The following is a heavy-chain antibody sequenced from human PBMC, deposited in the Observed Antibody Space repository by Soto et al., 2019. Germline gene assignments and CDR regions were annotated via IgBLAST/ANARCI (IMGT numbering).Heavy chain of an antibody. CDR1: GGTFSSYA. V-gene: IGHV1-69*06. J-gene: IGHJ3*02. CDR2: IIPIFGTA. Sequence: QVQLVQSGAEVKKPGSSVKVSCKASGGTFSSYAISWVRQAPGQGLEWMGGIIPIFGTANYAQKFQGRVTITADKSTSTAYMELSSLRSEDTAVYYCARVSPRSPITMISIGAFDIWGQGTMVTVSS. CDR3: ARVSPRSPITMISIGAFDI. D-gene: IGHD3-22*01.